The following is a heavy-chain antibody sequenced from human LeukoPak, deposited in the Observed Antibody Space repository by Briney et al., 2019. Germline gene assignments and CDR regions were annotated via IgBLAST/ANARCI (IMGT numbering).Heavy chain of an antibody. CDR2: INHNGSN. V-gene: IGHV4-34*01. CDR3: ARGGSSYY. CDR1: GRSFSGYY. J-gene: IGHJ4*02. D-gene: IGHD6-13*01. Sequence: SETLALTYAVYGRSFSGYYWSWIRHPPGKGLEWIVEINHNGSNNYNPSLKSRVTIPVDTSNNQFSLKLSALTAADTAVDYCARGGSSYYWGQGIMVTVS.